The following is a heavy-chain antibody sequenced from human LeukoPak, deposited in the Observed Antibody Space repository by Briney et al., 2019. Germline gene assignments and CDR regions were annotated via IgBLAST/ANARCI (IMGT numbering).Heavy chain of an antibody. D-gene: IGHD4-23*01. CDR1: GYTFTSYG. J-gene: IGHJ4*02. Sequence: ASAKVSCKASGYTFTSYGINWVRQAPGQGLEWMGWISAYNGNTNYAQKVQGRVTMTTDTSTSTAYMELRSLRSDDTAVYYCARAYGGNPFDYWGQGTLVTVSS. V-gene: IGHV1-18*01. CDR3: ARAYGGNPFDY. CDR2: ISAYNGNT.